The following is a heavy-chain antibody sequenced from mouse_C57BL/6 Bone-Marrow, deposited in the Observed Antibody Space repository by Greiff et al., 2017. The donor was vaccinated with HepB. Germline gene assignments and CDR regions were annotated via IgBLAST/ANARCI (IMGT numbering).Heavy chain of an antibody. CDR3: AIHNYYFDY. D-gene: IGHD1-3*01. V-gene: IGHV1-4*01. J-gene: IGHJ2*01. CDR1: GYTFTSYT. Sequence: QVQLQQSGAELARPGASVKMSCKASGYTFTSYTMHWVKQRPRQGLEWIGYINPSSGYTKYNQKFKDKATLTADKSSSTAYMQLSSLTSEDSAVYYCAIHNYYFDYWGQGTTLTVSS. CDR2: INPSSGYT.